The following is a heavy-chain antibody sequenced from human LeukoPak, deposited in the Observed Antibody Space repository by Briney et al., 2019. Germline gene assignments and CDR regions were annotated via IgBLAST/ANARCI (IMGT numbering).Heavy chain of an antibody. CDR2: IYNDGRT. D-gene: IGHD5-12*01. J-gene: IGHJ4*02. Sequence: GGSLRLSCAASGFTFSSYWMHWVRQAPGKGLEWASVIYNDGRTYYADSVKGRFIISKDISKNTLYLQMNNLRADDTAVYYCARESGYAVGDFWGRGTLVTVSS. CDR1: GFTFSSYW. V-gene: IGHV3-53*01. CDR3: ARESGYAVGDF.